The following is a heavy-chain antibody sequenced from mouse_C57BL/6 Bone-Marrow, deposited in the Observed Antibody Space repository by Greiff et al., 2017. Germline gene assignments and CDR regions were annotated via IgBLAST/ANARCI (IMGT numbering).Heavy chain of an antibody. D-gene: IGHD1-1*01. V-gene: IGHV1-9*01. CDR3: ARDYYFYDY. CDR2: ILPGSGST. J-gene: IGHJ2*02. Sequence: QVQLQQSGAELMKPGASVKLSCKATGYTFTSYWIEWVKQRPGHGLEWIGEILPGSGSTNYNEKFKGKATFTADTSSNTAYMQLSSLTTEDSALYYYARDYYFYDYWGQGTSLTVSS. CDR1: GYTFTSYW.